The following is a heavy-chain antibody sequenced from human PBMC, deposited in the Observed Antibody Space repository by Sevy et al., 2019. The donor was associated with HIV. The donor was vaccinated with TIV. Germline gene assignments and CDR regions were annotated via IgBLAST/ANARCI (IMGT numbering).Heavy chain of an antibody. V-gene: IGHV1-2*02. D-gene: IGHD1-7*01. CDR2: INPNSGGT. CDR1: GYTFTGYY. Sequence: ASVKVSCKASGYTFTGYYMHWVRQAPGQGLEWMGWINPNSGGTNYAQKFQGRVTMTRDTSISTAYMELSRLRSDDTALYYCVRDMELVDEGTQEFYYWGQGILVTVSS. CDR3: VRDMELVDEGTQEFYY. J-gene: IGHJ4*02.